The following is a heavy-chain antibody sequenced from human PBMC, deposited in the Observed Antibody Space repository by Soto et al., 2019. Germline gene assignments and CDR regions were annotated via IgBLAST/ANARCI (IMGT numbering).Heavy chain of an antibody. J-gene: IGHJ5*02. V-gene: IGHV4-39*01. D-gene: IGHD3-3*01. CDR1: GGSISSSSYY. CDR3: ARLGYDFWSGYPKGWFDP. CDR2: IYYSGST. Sequence: SETLSLTCTVSGGSISSSSYYWGWIRQPPGKGLEWIGSIYYSGSTYYNPSLKSRVTISVDTSKNQFSLQLSSVTAADTAVYYCARLGYDFWSGYPKGWFDPWGQGTLVTVSS.